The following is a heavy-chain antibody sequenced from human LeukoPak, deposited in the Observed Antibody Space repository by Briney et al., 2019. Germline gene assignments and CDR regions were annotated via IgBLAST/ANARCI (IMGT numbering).Heavy chain of an antibody. Sequence: SETLSLTCAVSGASISSASDYWRWIRQPPGKGLEWLRSIYYGGSTYDNPSLRSRVTISVDTSKNQFSLKLSSVTAADTAVYYCARDLSSTSSPYVHRAFDIWGQGTMVTVSS. CDR3: ARDLSSTSSPYVHRAFDI. J-gene: IGHJ3*02. CDR1: GASISSASDY. D-gene: IGHD2-2*01. V-gene: IGHV4-39*07. CDR2: IYYGGST.